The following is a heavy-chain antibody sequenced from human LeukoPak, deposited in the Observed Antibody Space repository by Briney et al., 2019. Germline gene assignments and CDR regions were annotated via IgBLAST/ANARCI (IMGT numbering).Heavy chain of an antibody. CDR3: ARRGSSGYYADTFDI. J-gene: IGHJ3*02. V-gene: IGHV5-10-1*01. CDR1: GYGFTSYW. D-gene: IGHD3-22*01. Sequence: GESLRISCKVSGYGFTSYWISWVRQMPGKGLEWMGRIDPSDSYTNYRPSFQGHVTISADKSISTAYLQWSSLKASDTAVYYCARRGSSGYYADTFDIWGQGTMVTVSS. CDR2: IDPSDSYT.